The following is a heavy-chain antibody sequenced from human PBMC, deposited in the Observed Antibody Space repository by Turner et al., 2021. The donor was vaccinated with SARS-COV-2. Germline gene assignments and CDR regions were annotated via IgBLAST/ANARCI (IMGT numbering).Heavy chain of an antibody. J-gene: IGHJ6*02. CDR2: IIPSLGIT. CDR1: GGTFSTYT. V-gene: IGHV1-69*08. CDR3: ARDEEGIAAAYYYAMDV. D-gene: IGHD6-13*01. Sequence: QVQLVQSGAEVKKPGSSVKVSCKASGGTFSTYTISWVRQAPGQGLEWMGRIIPSLGITTYAQKCQGRVTITADKSTSTAYMELSSLRSEDTAVYYCARDEEGIAAAYYYAMDVWGQGTTVTVSS.